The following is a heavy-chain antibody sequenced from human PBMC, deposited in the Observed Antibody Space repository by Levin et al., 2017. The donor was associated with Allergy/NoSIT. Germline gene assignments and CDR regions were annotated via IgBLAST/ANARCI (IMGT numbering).Heavy chain of an antibody. D-gene: IGHD3-3*01. V-gene: IGHV3-7*04. J-gene: IGHJ4*02. CDR3: ARDPYSGSWSHSRNDY. CDR2: IDQDGSEK. CDR1: GFTLGSYW. Sequence: LSLTCAASGFTLGSYWMSWVRQPPGKGLEWVANIDQDGSEKNYADSVKGRFTIYRDNGKNSLYLQVSSLRAEDTAVYFCARDPYSGSWSHSRNDYWGQGTLVTVSS.